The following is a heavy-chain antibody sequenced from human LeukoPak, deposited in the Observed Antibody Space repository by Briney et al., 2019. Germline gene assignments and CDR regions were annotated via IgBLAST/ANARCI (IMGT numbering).Heavy chain of an antibody. V-gene: IGHV3-7*01. CDR3: ARISSSNWYNERGAFDV. CDR1: GFTFSSYW. CDR2: IKQDGSEK. D-gene: IGHD6-13*01. J-gene: IGHJ3*01. Sequence: GGLRLSCAASGFTFSSYWMSWVRQAPGKGLEWVANIKQDGSEKYYVDSVKGRFTISRDNAKNSLYLQMNSLRAEDTAVYYCARISSSNWYNERGAFDVWGQGTMVTVSS.